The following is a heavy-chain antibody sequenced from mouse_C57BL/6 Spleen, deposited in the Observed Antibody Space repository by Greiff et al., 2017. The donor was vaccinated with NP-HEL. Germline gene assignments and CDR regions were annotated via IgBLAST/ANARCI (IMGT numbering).Heavy chain of an antibody. J-gene: IGHJ4*01. V-gene: IGHV6-3*01. CDR1: GFTFSNYW. CDR2: IRLKSDNYAT. D-gene: IGHD4-1*01. Sequence: EVMLVESGGGLVQPGGSMKLSCVASGFTFSNYWMNWVRQSPETGLEWVAQIRLKSDNYATHYAESVKGRFTISRDDSKSSVYLQMNNLRAEDTGIYYCTELGGDAMDYWGQGTSVTVSS. CDR3: TELGGDAMDY.